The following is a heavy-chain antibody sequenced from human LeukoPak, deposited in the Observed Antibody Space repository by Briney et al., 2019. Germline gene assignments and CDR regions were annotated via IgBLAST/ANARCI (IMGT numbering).Heavy chain of an antibody. Sequence: SETLSLTCTVSGGSLSYYYWSWLRQPPGKGLEWIGYIYHSGSTNYIPSLNSRVTISVDTSKNQFSLKVRSVTAADTALYYCAKADRTSMVTIWGQGTMVTVSS. CDR3: AKADRTSMVTI. J-gene: IGHJ3*02. CDR1: GGSLSYYY. V-gene: IGHV4-59*01. CDR2: IYHSGST. D-gene: IGHD5-18*01.